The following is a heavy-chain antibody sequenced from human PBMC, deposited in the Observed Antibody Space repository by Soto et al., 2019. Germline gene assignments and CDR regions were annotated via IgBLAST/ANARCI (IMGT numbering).Heavy chain of an antibody. CDR1: GFTFSSYS. V-gene: IGHV3-21*01. J-gene: IGHJ3*02. CDR3: ARPAVAAGIDAFDI. CDR2: ISSSSSYI. D-gene: IGHD6-19*01. Sequence: EVQLVESGGGLVKPGGSLRLSCAASGFTFSSYSMNWVRQAPGKGLEWVSSISSSSSYIYYADSVKGRFTISRDNAKNSLYLQMNSLRAEDTAVYYCARPAVAAGIDAFDIWGQGTMVTVSS.